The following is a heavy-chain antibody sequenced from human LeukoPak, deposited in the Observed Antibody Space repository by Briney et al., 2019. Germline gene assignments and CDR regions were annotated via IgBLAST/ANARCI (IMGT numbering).Heavy chain of an antibody. D-gene: IGHD5-24*01. Sequence: GGSLRLSCAASGFTFSSYAMSWVRQAPGKGLEWVSAISGSGGSTHYADSVKGRFTISRDNSKNTLYLQMNSLRAEDTAVYYCAKDHLTRRWLQLLFILFDYWGQGTLVTVSS. J-gene: IGHJ4*02. CDR2: ISGSGGST. V-gene: IGHV3-23*01. CDR1: GFTFSSYA. CDR3: AKDHLTRRWLQLLFILFDY.